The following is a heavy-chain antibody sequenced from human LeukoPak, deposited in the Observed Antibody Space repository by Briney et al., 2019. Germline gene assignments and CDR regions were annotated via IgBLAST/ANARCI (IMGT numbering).Heavy chain of an antibody. CDR3: ARGVWQQLDGFDY. V-gene: IGHV3-7*01. CDR2: IKQDGSEK. D-gene: IGHD6-13*01. Sequence: GGSLRLSCAASGFTVSSNYMSWVRQAPGKGLEWVANIKQDGSEKYYVDSVKGRFTISRDNAKNSLYLQMNSLRAEDTAVYYCARGVWQQLDGFDYWGQGTLVTVSS. CDR1: GFTVSSNY. J-gene: IGHJ4*02.